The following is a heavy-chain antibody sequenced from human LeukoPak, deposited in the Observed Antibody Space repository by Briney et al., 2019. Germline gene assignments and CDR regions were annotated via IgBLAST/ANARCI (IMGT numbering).Heavy chain of an antibody. J-gene: IGHJ4*02. Sequence: PSETLSLTCTVSGGSISSSSYYWGWIRQPPGTGLEWIGSIYYSGSTYYNPSLKSRVTISVDTSKNQFSLKLSSVTAADTAVYYCARLAYSSSSFFDYWGQGTLVTVSS. CDR3: ARLAYSSSSFFDY. V-gene: IGHV4-39*01. CDR2: IYYSGST. CDR1: GGSISSSSYY. D-gene: IGHD6-6*01.